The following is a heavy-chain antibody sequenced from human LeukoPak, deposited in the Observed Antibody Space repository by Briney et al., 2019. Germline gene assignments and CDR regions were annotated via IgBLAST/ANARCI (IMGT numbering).Heavy chain of an antibody. V-gene: IGHV3-7*01. CDR2: IRYDGSEI. CDR1: GFTSFSGHW. Sequence: PGGSLRLSCTVSGFTSFSGHWMSWARQAPGKGLEWVANIRYDGSEIGYGESVEGRFIISRDNSKNSVYLQMNSLRAEDTGVYYCATRNNFEYWGQGTLVTVSS. CDR3: ATRNNFEY. J-gene: IGHJ4*02.